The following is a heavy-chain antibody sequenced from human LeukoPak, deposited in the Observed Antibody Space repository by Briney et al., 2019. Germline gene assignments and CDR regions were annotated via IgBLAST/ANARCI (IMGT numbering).Heavy chain of an antibody. CDR1: GFTFSSYA. CDR2: ISYDGSNK. V-gene: IGHV3-30*04. J-gene: IGHJ4*02. D-gene: IGHD2-2*01. Sequence: GGSLRLSCAASGFTFSSYAMHWVRQAPGKGLEWVAVISYDGSNKYYADSVKGRITISRDNSKNTLYLQMNSLRAEDTAVYYCAREGKYQLLSTFDYWGQGTLVTVSS. CDR3: AREGKYQLLSTFDY.